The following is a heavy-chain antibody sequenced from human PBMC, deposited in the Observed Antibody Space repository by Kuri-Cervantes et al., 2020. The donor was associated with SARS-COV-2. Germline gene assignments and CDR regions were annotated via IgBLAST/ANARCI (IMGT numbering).Heavy chain of an antibody. CDR1: AGTFSSYA. CDR3: ARRGGPYGDYGQRDYYYYGMDV. V-gene: IGHV1-69*13. CDR2: IIPIFGTA. Sequence: SVKVSCKASAGTFSSYAISWVRQAPGQGLEWMGGIIPIFGTANYAQKSQGRVTITADESTSTAYMELSSLRSEDTAVYYCARRGGPYGDYGQRDYYYYGMDVWGQGTTVT. J-gene: IGHJ6*02. D-gene: IGHD4-17*01.